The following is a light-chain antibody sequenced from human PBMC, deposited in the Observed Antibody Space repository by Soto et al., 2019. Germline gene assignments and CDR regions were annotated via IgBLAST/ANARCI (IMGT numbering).Light chain of an antibody. CDR3: QQYNDWPRT. V-gene: IGKV1-39*01. Sequence: DIQMTQSPSSLSASVGDRVTITCRASQSISNFLNWYQQKPGKAPKLLIYAASSFQSGVPSRFSGSGSGTEFSLTINGLQSEDFAFYYCQQYNDWPRTFGQGTKVDI. CDR1: QSISNF. J-gene: IGKJ1*01. CDR2: AAS.